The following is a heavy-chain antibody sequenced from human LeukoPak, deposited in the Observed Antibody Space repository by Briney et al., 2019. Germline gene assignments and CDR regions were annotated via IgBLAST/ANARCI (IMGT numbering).Heavy chain of an antibody. J-gene: IGHJ4*02. Sequence: SETLSLTCAVYGGSFSGYYWSWIRQPPGKGLEWIGEINHSGSTKYNPSLKSRVTISVDTSKNQFSLKLSSVTAADTAVYYCARHGAKLRYFDWLFDEYYFDYWGQGTLVTVSS. V-gene: IGHV4-34*01. CDR3: ARHGAKLRYFDWLFDEYYFDY. CDR2: INHSGST. CDR1: GGSFSGYY. D-gene: IGHD3-9*01.